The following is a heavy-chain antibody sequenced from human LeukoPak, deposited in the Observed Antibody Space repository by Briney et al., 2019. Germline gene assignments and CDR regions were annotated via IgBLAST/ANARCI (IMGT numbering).Heavy chain of an antibody. CDR2: IWYDGSIQ. D-gene: IGHD1-7*01. V-gene: IGHV3-33*01. CDR1: GFTFSSYG. Sequence: PGGSLRLSCAASGFTFSSYGMHWVRQAPGKGLEWVATIWYDGSIQYYAESVRGRFTISRESSKNTLYLQMNSLRAEDTAVFYCARNDPGNFGMDVWGQGTTVIVSS. CDR3: ARNDPGNFGMDV. J-gene: IGHJ6*02.